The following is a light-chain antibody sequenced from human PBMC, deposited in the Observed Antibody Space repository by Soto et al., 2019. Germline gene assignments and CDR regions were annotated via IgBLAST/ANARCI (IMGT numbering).Light chain of an antibody. CDR1: SSDVGAYDS. CDR3: SSYAGSNNDV. V-gene: IGLV2-8*01. J-gene: IGLJ1*01. CDR2: EVS. Sequence: QSAPTKTPSASVSPGQSVTISCPGTSSDVGAYDSVCYYQHRPGNAPKALIYEVSKRPSGVPDRFSGSKSGNAASLTVSGLQAEDEADYFCSSYAGSNNDVFGTGTKVTVL.